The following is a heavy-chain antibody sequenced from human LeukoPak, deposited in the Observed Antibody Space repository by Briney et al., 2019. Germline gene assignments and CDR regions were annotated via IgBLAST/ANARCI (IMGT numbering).Heavy chain of an antibody. CDR2: IKGDGTVK. CDR1: GFTFSRYW. V-gene: IGHV3-7*02. J-gene: IGHJ4*02. Sequence: PGGSLRLSCAASGFTFSRYWMSWVRQAPGKGLEWVANIKGDGTVKYYVESVKGRFTISRDNAKNSLYLQMNSLRAEDTAVYYCAASITMFDYWGQGTLVTVSS. D-gene: IGHD3-10*01. CDR3: AASITMFDY.